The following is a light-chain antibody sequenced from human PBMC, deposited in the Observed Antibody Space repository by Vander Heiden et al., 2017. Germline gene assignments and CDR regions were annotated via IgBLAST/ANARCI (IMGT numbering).Light chain of an antibody. CDR2: GAS. Sequence: ETVLTQSPGTLSLSPGERATLSCRASQSVSSSYLAWYQQKPGQAPRLLIYGASSRATGIPDRFSGSGSGTDFTLTISRLEPEDFAVYYCQQDGSSSWTFGQGTTVEIK. J-gene: IGKJ1*01. CDR3: QQDGSSSWT. V-gene: IGKV3-20*01. CDR1: QSVSSSY.